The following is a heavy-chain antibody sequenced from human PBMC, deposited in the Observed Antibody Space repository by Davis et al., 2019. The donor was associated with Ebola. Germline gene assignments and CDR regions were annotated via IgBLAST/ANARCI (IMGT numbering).Heavy chain of an antibody. D-gene: IGHD6-13*01. V-gene: IGHV1-69*04. J-gene: IGHJ4*02. CDR1: GGTFSSYA. Sequence: SVKVSCKASGGTFSSYAISWVRQAPGQGLEWMGRIIPILGIANYAQKFQGRVTITADKSTSTAYMELSSLRSEDTAVYYCARDLGAAAGTGGDYWGQGTLVTVST. CDR2: IIPILGIA. CDR3: ARDLGAAAGTGGDY.